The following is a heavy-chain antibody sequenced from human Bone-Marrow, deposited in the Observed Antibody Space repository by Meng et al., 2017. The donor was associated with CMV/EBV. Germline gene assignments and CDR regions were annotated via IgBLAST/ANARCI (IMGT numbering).Heavy chain of an antibody. CDR3: AKAGDYNKGLDY. CDR2: IYSGGST. V-gene: IGHV3-53*01. CDR1: GFTVSSNY. J-gene: IGHJ4*02. D-gene: IGHD4-17*01. Sequence: GGSLRLSCAASGFTVSSNYMSWVRQAPGKGLEWVSVIYSGGSTYYADSVKGRFTISRDNSKNTLYLQMNSLRAEDTAVYYCAKAGDYNKGLDYWGQGTLVTVSS.